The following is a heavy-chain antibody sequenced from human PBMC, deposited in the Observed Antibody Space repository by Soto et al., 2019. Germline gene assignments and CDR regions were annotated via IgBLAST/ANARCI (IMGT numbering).Heavy chain of an antibody. CDR1: GFNFSSYS. J-gene: IGHJ6*02. CDR2: ISSSSSYI. D-gene: IGHD6-13*01. V-gene: IGHV3-21*01. CDR3: ASAGYSSSWYPGPYYYYGMDV. Sequence: GSLSLSCAGSGFNFSSYSMTCVRQTPGKGLEWFSSISSSSSYIYYADSVKGRFTISRDNAKNSLYLQMNSLRAEDTAVYYCASAGYSSSWYPGPYYYYGMDVWGQGTTVTV.